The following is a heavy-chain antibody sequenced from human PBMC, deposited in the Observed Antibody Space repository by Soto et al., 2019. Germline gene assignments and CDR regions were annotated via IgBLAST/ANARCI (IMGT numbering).Heavy chain of an antibody. CDR1: GASISTLY. CDR2: IYYSGST. Sequence: SETLSLTCTVSGASISTLYWSWIRQPPGKGLEWIGYIYYSGSTFYNPSLKSRVTISVDTSKNQFSLKLSSVSAADTAVYYCARSNVLTGFYNYWGQGTLVTV. D-gene: IGHD3-9*01. CDR3: ARSNVLTGFYNY. V-gene: IGHV4-59*11. J-gene: IGHJ4*02.